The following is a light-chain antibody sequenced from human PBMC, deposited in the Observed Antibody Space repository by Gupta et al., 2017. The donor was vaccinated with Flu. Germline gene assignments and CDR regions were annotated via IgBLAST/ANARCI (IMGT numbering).Light chain of an antibody. CDR2: STS. Sequence: QTVVTQEHSLTVSPGGPVAITCASSTGAVTSGNFPNWFQQKPGQPPRSLIFSTSNRHSWTPARFSGSLLGGKAALTLSAVQPEDEAESYCLLYYGGAQLWLFGGGTKLTVL. V-gene: IGLV7-43*01. J-gene: IGLJ3*02. CDR3: LLYYGGAQLWL. CDR1: TGAVTSGNF.